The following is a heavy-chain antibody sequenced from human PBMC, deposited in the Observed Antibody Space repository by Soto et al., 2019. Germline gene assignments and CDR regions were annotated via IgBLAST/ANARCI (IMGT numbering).Heavy chain of an antibody. D-gene: IGHD6-13*01. J-gene: IGHJ4*02. CDR1: GGSISSSNW. CDR3: ARDLRAAAGNYFDY. CDR2: IYHSGTT. Sequence: SETLSLTCAVSGGSISSSNWWSWVRQPPGKGLEWIGEIYHSGTTDYNPSLKSRVTISVDKSKNQFSLKLSSVTAADTAVYYCARDLRAAAGNYFDYWGQGTLVTVSS. V-gene: IGHV4-4*02.